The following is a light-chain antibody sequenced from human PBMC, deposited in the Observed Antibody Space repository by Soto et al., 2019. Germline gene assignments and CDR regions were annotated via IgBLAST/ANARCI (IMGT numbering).Light chain of an antibody. Sequence: EIVLTQSPGTVSLSPGERATLSCRASQSISSSYLAWYQQKPGQAPRLLIYGASSRATGMPDRFSGSGSGTDFTLTVSRLEREDFAVYYCQQYATSPPTFGGGNKVEI. V-gene: IGKV3-20*01. CDR1: QSISSSY. CDR2: GAS. J-gene: IGKJ4*01. CDR3: QQYATSPPT.